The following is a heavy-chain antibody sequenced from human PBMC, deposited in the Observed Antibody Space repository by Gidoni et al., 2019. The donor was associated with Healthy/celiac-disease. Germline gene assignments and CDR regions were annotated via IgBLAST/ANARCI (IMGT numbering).Heavy chain of an antibody. CDR2: INHSGST. J-gene: IGHJ3*01. Sequence: QVQLQQWGAGLLKPSETLSLTCAVYGGSFSGYYWSWIRQPPGKGLEWIGEINHSGSTNYNPSLKSRVTISVDTSKNQFSLKLSSVTAADTAVYYCARAPRGRVPTYYYDSSGLAWGQGTMVTVSS. D-gene: IGHD3-22*01. CDR1: GGSFSGYY. CDR3: ARAPRGRVPTYYYDSSGLA. V-gene: IGHV4-34*01.